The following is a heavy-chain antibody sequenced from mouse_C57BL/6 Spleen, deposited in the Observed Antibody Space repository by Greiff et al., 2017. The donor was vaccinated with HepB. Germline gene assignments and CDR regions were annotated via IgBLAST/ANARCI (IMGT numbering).Heavy chain of an antibody. V-gene: IGHV6-6*01. CDR3: TRRDGSSLYAMDY. CDR2: IRNKANNHAT. J-gene: IGHJ4*01. D-gene: IGHD1-1*01. Sequence: DVQLVESGGGLVQPGGSMKLSCAASGFTFSDVWMDWVRQSPEKGLEWVAEIRNKANNHATYYAESVKGRFTISRDDSKSSVYLQMNSLRAEDTGIYYCTRRDGSSLYAMDYWGQGTSVTVSS. CDR1: GFTFSDVW.